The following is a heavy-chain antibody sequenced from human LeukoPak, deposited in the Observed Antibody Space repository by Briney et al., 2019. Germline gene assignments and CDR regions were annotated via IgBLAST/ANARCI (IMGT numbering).Heavy chain of an antibody. J-gene: IGHJ4*02. CDR1: GFTFRSYW. D-gene: IGHD5-18*01. CDR2: INSDGSST. CDR3: TVDTAMVDHY. Sequence: GGSLRLSCAASGFTFRSYWMLWVRPAPGKGRVWVSRINSDGSSTSYAASVQGRFPISSDNAKNKLYLQMNSLRAEDTAVYYCTVDTAMVDHYWGQGTLVIVSS. V-gene: IGHV3-74*01.